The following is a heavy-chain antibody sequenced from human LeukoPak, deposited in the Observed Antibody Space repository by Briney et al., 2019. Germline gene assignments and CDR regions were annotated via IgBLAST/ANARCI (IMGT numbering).Heavy chain of an antibody. CDR1: GYTFTSYG. Sequence: GASVKVSCKASGYTFTSYGISWVRQAPGRGLEWMGWISAYNGNTNYAQKFQGRVTITRDTSASTAYMELSSLRSEDTAVYYCALIAARPNFDYWGQGTLVTVSS. J-gene: IGHJ4*02. CDR2: ISAYNGNT. V-gene: IGHV1-18*01. CDR3: ALIAARPNFDY. D-gene: IGHD6-6*01.